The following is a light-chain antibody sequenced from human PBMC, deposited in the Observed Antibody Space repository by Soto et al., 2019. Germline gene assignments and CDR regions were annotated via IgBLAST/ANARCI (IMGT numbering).Light chain of an antibody. V-gene: IGKV1-5*03. J-gene: IGKJ1*01. CDR1: QSISSW. CDR2: KAS. Sequence: DIQMTQSPSTLSASVGDRVTITCRGSQSISSWLAWYQQKPGKAPKLLIYKASSLESGVPSRFSGSGSGTAFTLTISSLQSDDSATYYCQQYNSNSRTFGQGTKVEIK. CDR3: QQYNSNSRT.